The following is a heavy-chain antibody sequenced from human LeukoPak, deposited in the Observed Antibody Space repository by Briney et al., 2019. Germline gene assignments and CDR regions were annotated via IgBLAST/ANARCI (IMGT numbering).Heavy chain of an antibody. Sequence: SETLSLTCDVSGYSIRTGYYWGWVRQPPGKGLEWIGSIYYSGSTYYNPSLKSRVTISVDTSKNQFSLKLSSVTAADTAVYYCARLPNDYDYVWGSYRYTSYYMDVWGKGTTVTVSS. D-gene: IGHD3-16*02. CDR1: GYSIRTGYY. J-gene: IGHJ6*03. CDR3: ARLPNDYDYVWGSYRYTSYYMDV. V-gene: IGHV4-38-2*01. CDR2: IYYSGST.